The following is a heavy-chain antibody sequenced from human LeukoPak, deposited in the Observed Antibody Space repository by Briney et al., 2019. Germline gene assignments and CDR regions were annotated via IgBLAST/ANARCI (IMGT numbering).Heavy chain of an antibody. CDR3: ARAHQDYGGNDAYYFDY. D-gene: IGHD4-23*01. CDR1: GGPFSGYY. J-gene: IGHJ4*02. Sequence: SETLSLTCAVYGGPFSGYYWSWIRQPPGKGLEWIGEINHSGSTNYNPSLKSRVTISVDTSKNQFSLKLSSVTAADTAVYYCARAHQDYGGNDAYYFDYWGQGTLVTVSS. V-gene: IGHV4-34*01. CDR2: INHSGST.